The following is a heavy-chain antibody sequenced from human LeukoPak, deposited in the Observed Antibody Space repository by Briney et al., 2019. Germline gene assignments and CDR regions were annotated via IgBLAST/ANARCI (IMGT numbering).Heavy chain of an antibody. Sequence: ASVKVPCKASGYTFTSYGISWVRQAPGQGLEWMGWISAYNGNTNYAQQLQGRVTMTTDTSTSTAYMELRSLRSDDTAVYYCARSGSYYVHRPNAFDIWGQGTMVTVSS. CDR1: GYTFTSYG. CDR3: ARSGSYYVHRPNAFDI. CDR2: ISAYNGNT. D-gene: IGHD1-26*01. V-gene: IGHV1-18*01. J-gene: IGHJ3*02.